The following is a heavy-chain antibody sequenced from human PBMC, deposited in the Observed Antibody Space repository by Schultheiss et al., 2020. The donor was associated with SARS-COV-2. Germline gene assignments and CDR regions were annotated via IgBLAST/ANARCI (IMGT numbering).Heavy chain of an antibody. CDR3: ARDLRAEVVTAFDS. V-gene: IGHV4-34*09. Sequence: SQTLSLTCAVYGGSFSGYYWSWIRQSPGKGLEWIGYVYHSGSTDYNPSLKSRVTISVDTSKNQFSLKLSSVTAADTAVYYCARDLRAEVVTAFDSWGQGTLVTVSS. CDR1: GGSFSGYY. D-gene: IGHD2-21*02. CDR2: VYHSGST. J-gene: IGHJ5*01.